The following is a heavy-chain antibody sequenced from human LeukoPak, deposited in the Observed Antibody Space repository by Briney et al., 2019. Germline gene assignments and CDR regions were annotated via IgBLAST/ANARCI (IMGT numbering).Heavy chain of an antibody. V-gene: IGHV1-69*05. CDR2: IIPIFGTA. J-gene: IGHJ6*03. CDR1: GGTFSSYA. Sequence: SVKVSCKASGGTFSSYAISWVRQAPGQGLEWMGRIIPIFGTANYAQKFQDRVTITTDESTSTAYMELSSLRSEDTAVYYCAIQTGVGRSYYYYYMDVWGKGTTVTVSS. CDR3: AIQTGVGRSYYYYYMDV. D-gene: IGHD1-26*01.